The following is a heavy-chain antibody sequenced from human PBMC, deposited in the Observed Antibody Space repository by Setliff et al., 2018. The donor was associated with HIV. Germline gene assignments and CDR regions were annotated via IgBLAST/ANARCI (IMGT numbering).Heavy chain of an antibody. CDR2: VDPEGGET. Sequence: ASVKVSCKGSGYTFTDYYLHWVQQAPGKGPEWMGRVDPEGGETRYAEKFQGRVTMTADTSTDTAYMELSSVRSEDTAVYYCATEGPPPRTSDVEYWGQGTLVTV. J-gene: IGHJ4*02. D-gene: IGHD1-1*01. CDR1: GYTFTDYY. V-gene: IGHV1-69-2*01. CDR3: ATEGPPPRTSDVEY.